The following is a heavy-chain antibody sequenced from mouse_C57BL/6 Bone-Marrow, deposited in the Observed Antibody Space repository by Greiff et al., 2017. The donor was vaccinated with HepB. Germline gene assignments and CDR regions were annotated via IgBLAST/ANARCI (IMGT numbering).Heavy chain of an antibody. D-gene: IGHD1-1*01. CDR3: ARYGTVVADYWYFDV. CDR1: GYTFTSYW. CDR2: IHPNSGST. V-gene: IGHV1-64*01. J-gene: IGHJ1*03. Sequence: VQLQQPGAELVKPGASVKLSCKASGYTFTSYWMHWVKQRPGQGLEWIGMIHPNSGSTNYNEKFKSKATLTVDKSSSTAYMQLSSLTSEDSAVYYCARYGTVVADYWYFDVWGTGTTVTVSS.